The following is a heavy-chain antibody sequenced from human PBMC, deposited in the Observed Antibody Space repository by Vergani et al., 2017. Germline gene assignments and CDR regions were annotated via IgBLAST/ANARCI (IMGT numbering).Heavy chain of an antibody. CDR3: TKGSRGYTGYFFDY. D-gene: IGHD5-12*01. CDR1: GFTFSTYD. V-gene: IGHV3-13*01. CDR2: IGTAGDT. J-gene: IGHJ4*02. Sequence: EVQLVESGGGLVQPGGSLRLSCAASGFTFSTYDMHWVRQATGKGLEWVSAIGTAGDTYYADSVKGRFIISRDNSKNTLHLQMNSLRADDTAVYYCTKGSRGYTGYFFDYWGQGTLATVSS.